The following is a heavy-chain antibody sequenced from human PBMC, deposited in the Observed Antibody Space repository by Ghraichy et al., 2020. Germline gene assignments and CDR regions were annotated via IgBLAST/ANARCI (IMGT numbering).Heavy chain of an antibody. CDR1: GGTFSSYA. CDR2: IIPILGIA. Sequence: SVKVSCKASGGTFSSYAISWVRQAPGQGLEWMGRIIPILGIANYAQKFQGRVTITADKSTSTAYMELSSLRSEDTAVYYCARGQRYYYGSGSYILPEAWFDPWGQGTLVTVSS. CDR3: ARGQRYYYGSGSYILPEAWFDP. V-gene: IGHV1-69*04. J-gene: IGHJ5*02. D-gene: IGHD3-10*01.